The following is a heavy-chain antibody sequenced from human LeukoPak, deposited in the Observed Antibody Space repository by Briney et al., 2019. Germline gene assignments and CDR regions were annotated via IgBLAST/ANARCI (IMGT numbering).Heavy chain of an antibody. Sequence: SETLSLTCTVSGGSISSGSYYWTWIRQPAGKGLEWIGRVYISGSTNYNPSLKSRVTISVDTSQNQFSLKVNSVTAADTAVYYCARGDCSSTICYSPMDVWGKGTTVTVSS. CDR1: GGSISSGSYY. D-gene: IGHD2-2*01. CDR2: VYISGST. V-gene: IGHV4-61*02. CDR3: ARGDCSSTICYSPMDV. J-gene: IGHJ6*03.